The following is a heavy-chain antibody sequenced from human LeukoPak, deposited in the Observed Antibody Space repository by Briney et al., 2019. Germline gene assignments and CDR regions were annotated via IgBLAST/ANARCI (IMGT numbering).Heavy chain of an antibody. D-gene: IGHD6-6*01. V-gene: IGHV4-39*01. J-gene: IGHJ6*02. CDR2: IYYSGST. CDR3: ARSSSSSSRYYYGMDV. CDR1: GGSISSSSYY. Sequence: TSSETLSLTCTVSGGSISSSSYYWGWIRQPPGKGLEWIGSIYYSGSTYYNPSLKSRVTISVDTSKNQFSLKLSSVTAADTAVYYCARSSSSSSRYYYGMDVWGQGTTVTVSS.